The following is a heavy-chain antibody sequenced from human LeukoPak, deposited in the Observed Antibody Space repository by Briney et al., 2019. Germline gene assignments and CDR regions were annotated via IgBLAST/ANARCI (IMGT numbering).Heavy chain of an antibody. J-gene: IGHJ4*02. Sequence: GASVNVSFTASGGTFSSYAISWVRQAPGQGLEWMGRIIPILGIANYAQKFQGRVTITADKSTSTAYMELSSLRSEDTAVYYCARERRWLQLYYFDYWGQGTLVTVSS. V-gene: IGHV1-69*04. D-gene: IGHD5-24*01. CDR2: IIPILGIA. CDR1: GGTFSSYA. CDR3: ARERRWLQLYYFDY.